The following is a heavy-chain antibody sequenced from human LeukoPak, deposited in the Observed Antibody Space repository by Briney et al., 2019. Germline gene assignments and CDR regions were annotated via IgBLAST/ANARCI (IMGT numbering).Heavy chain of an antibody. CDR1: EFTFSSYA. D-gene: IGHD2-15*01. CDR2: ISGSGGST. CDR3: ARRDIVVVEDAFDI. J-gene: IGHJ3*02. Sequence: GGSLRLSCAAAEFTFSSYAMSWVRQAPGKGLEWVSAISGSGGSTYYADSVKGRFTISRDNSKNTLYLQMNSLRAEDTAVYYCARRDIVVVEDAFDIWAKGQWSPSLQ. V-gene: IGHV3-23*01.